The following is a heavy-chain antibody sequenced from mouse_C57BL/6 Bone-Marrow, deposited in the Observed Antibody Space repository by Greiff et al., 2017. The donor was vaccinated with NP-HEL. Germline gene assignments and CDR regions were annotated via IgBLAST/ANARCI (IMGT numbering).Heavy chain of an antibody. Sequence: EVQLQQSGPELVKPGDSVKISCKASGYSFTGYFMNWVMQSHGKSLEWIGRINPYNGDTFYNQKFKGKATLTVDKSSSTVHMELRSLTSEDSAVYYCARDYGSRDFDYWGQGTTLTVSS. CDR2: INPYNGDT. J-gene: IGHJ2*01. CDR1: GYSFTGYF. D-gene: IGHD1-1*01. V-gene: IGHV1-20*01. CDR3: ARDYGSRDFDY.